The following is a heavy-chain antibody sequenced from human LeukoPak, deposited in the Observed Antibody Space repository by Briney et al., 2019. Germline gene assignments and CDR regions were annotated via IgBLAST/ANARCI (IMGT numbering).Heavy chain of an antibody. J-gene: IGHJ3*02. CDR3: ASGRGWYRSYAFDI. V-gene: IGHV3-30*14. CDR2: ISYDGSNK. CDR1: GFTFSSYA. D-gene: IGHD6-19*01. Sequence: GGSLRLSCAASGFTFSSYAMHWVRQAPGKGLEWVAVISYDGSNKYYADSVKGRFTISRDNSKNTLYLQMNSLRAEDTAVYYCASGRGWYRSYAFDIWGQGTMVTVSS.